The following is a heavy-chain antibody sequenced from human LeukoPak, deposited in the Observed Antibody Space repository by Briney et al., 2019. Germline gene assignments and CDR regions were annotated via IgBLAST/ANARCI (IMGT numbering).Heavy chain of an antibody. CDR2: TNNDGTTK. CDR1: GFTFSNYW. CDR3: ARGSGGFDY. J-gene: IGHJ4*02. Sequence: PGGSLRLSGAASGFTFSNYWMHWVRQAPGKGLVWVSFTNNDGTTKAYAGSVTGRFTIFRDNAKNTVDLQMNSLSAEDTAVYYCARGSGGFDYWGQGSLVTVSS. D-gene: IGHD6-19*01. V-gene: IGHV3-74*01.